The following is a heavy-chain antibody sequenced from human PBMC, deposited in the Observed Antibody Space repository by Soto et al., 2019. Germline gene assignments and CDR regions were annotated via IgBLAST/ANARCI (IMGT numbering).Heavy chain of an antibody. CDR3: ARDGINRNGMFDWFDP. D-gene: IGHD2-8*01. V-gene: IGHV3-74*01. CDR2: INSDGSST. Sequence: PGGSLRLSCAASGFTFSSYWMHWVRQAPGKGLVWVSRINSDGSSTSYADSVKGRFTISRDNSRSTLYMHMNSLRAEDTAMYYCARDGINRNGMFDWFDPWGQGTLVTVSS. J-gene: IGHJ5*02. CDR1: GFTFSSYW.